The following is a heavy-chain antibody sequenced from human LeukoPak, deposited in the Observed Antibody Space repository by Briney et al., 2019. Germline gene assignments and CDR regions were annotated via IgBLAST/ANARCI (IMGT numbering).Heavy chain of an antibody. Sequence: ASVKVSCKASGYTFTGYYMNWVRQAPGQGLEWMGWINPNNDGTNYAQKFQGRVTLTRDTSINTAYMELSSLRSDDTAVYYCATVQNGYYYWFDYWGQGTLVTVSS. D-gene: IGHD3-22*01. V-gene: IGHV1-2*02. J-gene: IGHJ4*02. CDR1: GYTFTGYY. CDR3: ATVQNGYYYWFDY. CDR2: INPNNDGT.